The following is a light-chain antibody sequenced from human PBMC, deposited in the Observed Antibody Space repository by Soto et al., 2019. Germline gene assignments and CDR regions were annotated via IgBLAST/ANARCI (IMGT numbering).Light chain of an antibody. J-gene: IGKJ1*01. CDR3: QQYNSYSPRLT. CDR2: DAS. CDR1: QSISSW. V-gene: IGKV1-5*01. Sequence: IQMAQSHSSLSASVGARVTITCRAIQSISSWLAWYQQKPGKAPKLLIYDASSLESGVPSRFSGSGSGTEFTLTISSLQPDDFATYYCQQYNSYSPRLTFGQGTKV.